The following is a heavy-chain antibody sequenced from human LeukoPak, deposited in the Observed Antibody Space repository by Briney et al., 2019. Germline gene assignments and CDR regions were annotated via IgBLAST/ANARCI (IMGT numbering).Heavy chain of an antibody. J-gene: IGHJ4*02. CDR1: GGSISSSTYY. D-gene: IGHD4-17*01. CDR3: ARNGTVTVTGTKFNYFDY. V-gene: IGHV4-39*01. CDR2: IYYSGST. Sequence: SETLSLTCTVSGGSISSSTYYWGWIRQPPGKALEWIGSIYYSGSTHYNPSLKNRLTISVDTSKNQFSLKVTAVTAADTAVYFCARNGTVTVTGTKFNYFDYWGQGTLVTVSS.